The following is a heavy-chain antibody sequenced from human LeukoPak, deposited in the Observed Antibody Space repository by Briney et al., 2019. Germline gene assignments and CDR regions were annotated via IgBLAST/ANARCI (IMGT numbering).Heavy chain of an antibody. CDR1: GFTFSSYS. Sequence: GGSLRLSCAASGFTFSSYSMNWVRQAPGKGLEWVSSISSSSSYIYYADSVKGRFTISRDNSKNTLYLQMNSLRAEDTAVYYCAKAKRWGYIFDYWGQGTLVTVSS. D-gene: IGHD5-12*01. CDR2: ISSSSSYI. J-gene: IGHJ4*02. CDR3: AKAKRWGYIFDY. V-gene: IGHV3-21*01.